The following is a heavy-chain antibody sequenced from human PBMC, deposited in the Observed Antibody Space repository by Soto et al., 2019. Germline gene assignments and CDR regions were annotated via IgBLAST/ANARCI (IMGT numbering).Heavy chain of an antibody. CDR3: EKGGGGSRYYYGMDV. CDR1: GFTFSSYA. D-gene: IGHD1-26*01. Sequence: PGGSLRLSCAASGFTFSSYAMSWVRQAPGKGLEWVSAISGSGGSTYYADSVKGRFTISRDNSKNTLYLQMNSLRAEDTAVYYCEKGGGGSRYYYGMDVWGQGTTVTVSS. CDR2: ISGSGGST. J-gene: IGHJ6*02. V-gene: IGHV3-23*01.